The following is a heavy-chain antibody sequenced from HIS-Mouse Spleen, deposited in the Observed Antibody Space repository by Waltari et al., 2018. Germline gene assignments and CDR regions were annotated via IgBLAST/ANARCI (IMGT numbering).Heavy chain of an antibody. V-gene: IGHV2-70*15. J-gene: IGHJ4*02. CDR2: IDWDDDK. Sequence: QVTLRESGPALVKPTQTLTLTCTFSGFSLRTSGMCVSWIRQPPGKALELLARIDWDDDKYYSTSLKTRLTISRDTSKNQVVLTMNNMDPLDTATYYCARIAEVYTSGWYAFDYWGQGTLVTVSS. D-gene: IGHD6-19*01. CDR1: GFSLRTSGMC. CDR3: ARIAEVYTSGWYAFDY.